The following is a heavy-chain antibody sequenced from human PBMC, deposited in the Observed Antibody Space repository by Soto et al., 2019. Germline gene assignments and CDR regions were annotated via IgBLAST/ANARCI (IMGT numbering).Heavy chain of an antibody. Sequence: SETLSLTCAVYGGSFSGYYWSWIRQPPGKGLEWIGEINHSGSTNYNPSLKSRVTISVDTSKNQFSLKLSSVTAADTAVYYCASLARTRGITGTTYAFDIWGQGTMVTVSS. V-gene: IGHV4-34*01. CDR2: INHSGST. CDR1: GGSFSGYY. J-gene: IGHJ3*02. CDR3: ASLARTRGITGTTYAFDI. D-gene: IGHD1-7*01.